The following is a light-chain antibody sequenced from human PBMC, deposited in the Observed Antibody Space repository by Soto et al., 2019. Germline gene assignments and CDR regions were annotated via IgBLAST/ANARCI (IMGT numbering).Light chain of an antibody. Sequence: IVLTQSPGTLSLSPGERATLSCRASQSVSSSYLAWYQQKPGQAPRLLIYGASSRATGIPDRFSGSGSGTDFTLTISSLEPEDFAVYYCQQYDSSPLTFGEGTKVEIK. V-gene: IGKV3-20*01. CDR2: GAS. CDR3: QQYDSSPLT. CDR1: QSVSSSY. J-gene: IGKJ4*01.